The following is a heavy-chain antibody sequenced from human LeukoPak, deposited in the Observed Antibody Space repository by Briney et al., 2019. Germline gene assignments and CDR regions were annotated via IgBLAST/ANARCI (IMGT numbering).Heavy chain of an antibody. CDR3: ARGQVPYQRSGWYAPLFDD. J-gene: IGHJ4*02. CDR1: GGSFSGYY. Sequence: SETLSLTCAVYGGSFSGYYWSWVRQPPGKGLEWIGEINHSGSPNYNPAQKSRVTISVDTSKNQCSLKLSSVTAADTAVYYCARGQVPYQRSGWYAPLFDDWGQGTLVTVSS. CDR2: INHSGSP. V-gene: IGHV4-34*01. D-gene: IGHD6-19*01.